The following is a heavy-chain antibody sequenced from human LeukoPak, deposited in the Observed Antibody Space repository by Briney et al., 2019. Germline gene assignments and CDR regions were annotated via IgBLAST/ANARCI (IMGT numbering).Heavy chain of an antibody. V-gene: IGHV3-11*01. CDR1: GFTFSDYY. Sequence: GGSLRLSWAASGFTFSDYYMSWIRRPPGKGREWVSYISSSGSTIYYADSVKGRFTISRDNAKNSLYLQMNSLRAEDTAVYYCARDSSYGGNSHYWGQGTLVTVSS. J-gene: IGHJ4*02. D-gene: IGHD4-23*01. CDR3: ARDSSYGGNSHY. CDR2: ISSSGSTI.